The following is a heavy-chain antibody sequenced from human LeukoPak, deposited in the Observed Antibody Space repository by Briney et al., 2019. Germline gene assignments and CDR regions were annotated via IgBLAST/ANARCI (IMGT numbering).Heavy chain of an antibody. CDR1: GGSFSGYY. V-gene: IGHV4-34*01. CDR3: ARSIAAAEIYYMDV. J-gene: IGHJ6*03. CDR2: INHSGST. Sequence: PSETLSLTCAVYGGSFSGYYWSWIRQPPGKGLEWIGEINHSGSTNCNPSLKRRVTISVDTSKNQFYLKLSSVTAADTAVYYCARSIAAAEIYYMDVWGKGTTVTVSS. D-gene: IGHD6-13*01.